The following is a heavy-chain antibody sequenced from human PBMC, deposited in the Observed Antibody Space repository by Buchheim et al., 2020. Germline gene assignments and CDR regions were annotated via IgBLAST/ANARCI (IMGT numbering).Heavy chain of an antibody. D-gene: IGHD3-16*01. J-gene: IGHJ4*02. CDR2: IYSNGGT. Sequence: EMQLVESGGGLVQPGGSLRLSCAASGFTVGNNYMSWVRQAPGQGLEWVSTIYSNGGTYYADSVKGRFTISRDSSKNTVYRQMHSLRVEDTAIYYCARDGGGGYWGQGTL. CDR1: GFTVGNNY. CDR3: ARDGGGGY. V-gene: IGHV3-66*02.